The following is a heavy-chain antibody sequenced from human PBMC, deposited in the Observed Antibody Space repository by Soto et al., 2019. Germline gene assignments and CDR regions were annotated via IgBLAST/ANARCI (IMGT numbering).Heavy chain of an antibody. CDR3: AKTLYQSRTGEVFDY. V-gene: IGHV3-30-3*01. Sequence: QVQLVESGGGVVQPGRSLRLSCAASGFTFSSYAMHWVRQAPGKGLEWVSSIAFDGSNEYYADSVKGRFTISRDSSKNTVYLQLNSLRTEDTAVYYCAKTLYQSRTGEVFDYWGQGTQVTVSS. CDR2: IAFDGSNE. J-gene: IGHJ4*02. CDR1: GFTFSSYA. D-gene: IGHD2-2*01.